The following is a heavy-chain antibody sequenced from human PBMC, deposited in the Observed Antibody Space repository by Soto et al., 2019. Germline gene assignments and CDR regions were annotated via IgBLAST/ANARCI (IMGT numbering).Heavy chain of an antibody. CDR2: IYWDDAK. D-gene: IGHD3-16*01. CDR1: GFSLSTSGVG. J-gene: IGHJ4*02. V-gene: IGHV2-5*02. Sequence: QITLKESGPTLVKPTQTLTLTCTFSGFSLSTSGVGVGWIRQPPGKALEWLALIYWDDAKHYSPSLKSRLTIPNDTSKNQVVLTMTNIDPVETATYSCAHKGGGDRILDYWGQGTLVTVSS. CDR3: AHKGGGDRILDY.